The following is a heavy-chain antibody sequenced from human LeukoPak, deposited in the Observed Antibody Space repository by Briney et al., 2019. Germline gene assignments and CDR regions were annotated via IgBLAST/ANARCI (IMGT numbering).Heavy chain of an antibody. V-gene: IGHV3-33*08. CDR3: ARADGSGPDYYYYGMDV. D-gene: IGHD3-10*01. Sequence: GGSLRLSCAASGFTFDSSWMHWVRQAPGKGLEWVAVIWYDGSNKYYADSVKGRFTISRDNSKNTLYLQMNSLRAEDTAVYYCARADGSGPDYYYYGMDVWGQGTTVTVSS. J-gene: IGHJ6*02. CDR1: GFTFDSSW. CDR2: IWYDGSNK.